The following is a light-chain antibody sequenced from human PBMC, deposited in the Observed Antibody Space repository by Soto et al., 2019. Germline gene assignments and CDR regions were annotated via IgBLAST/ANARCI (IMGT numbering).Light chain of an antibody. CDR1: QGISNS. V-gene: IGKV1D-12*01. CDR2: AAS. Sequence: DIQMTQSPSSVSASVGDRVTITCRASQGISNSLAWYQQKPGKAPKLLIYAASSLQSGVPSRFGGSGSGTDLTLTIDSLQPEDFATYFCQQANSFPITFGQGTRLEIK. J-gene: IGKJ5*01. CDR3: QQANSFPIT.